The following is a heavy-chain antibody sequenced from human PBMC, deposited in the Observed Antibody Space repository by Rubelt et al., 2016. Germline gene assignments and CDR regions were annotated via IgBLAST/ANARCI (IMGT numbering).Heavy chain of an antibody. D-gene: IGHD3-10*01. CDR2: IIHSGST. J-gene: IGHJ4*02. CDR3: ARGLDSTKTGAD. Sequence: QVQLQQWGAGLLKPSETLSLTCAVYGGSFGGYYWSWVRQPPGKGLEWIGEIIHSGSTNYNPSLKSRVTISVDTSKNQFSLKLNSVTAADTAVYYCARGLDSTKTGADWGQGTLVTVSS. CDR1: GGSFGGYY. V-gene: IGHV4-34*01.